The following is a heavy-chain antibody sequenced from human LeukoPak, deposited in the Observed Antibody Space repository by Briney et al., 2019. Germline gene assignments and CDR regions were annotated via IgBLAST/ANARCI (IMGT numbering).Heavy chain of an antibody. Sequence: SETLSLTCTVSGGSISSYYWSWIRQPPGKGLEWIGYIYYSGSTNYNPSPKSRVTISVDTSKNQFSLKLSSVTAADTAVYYCARVAISGFDYWGQGTLVTVSS. CDR3: ARVAISGFDY. CDR1: GGSISSYY. J-gene: IGHJ4*02. CDR2: IYYSGST. D-gene: IGHD2-2*02. V-gene: IGHV4-59*01.